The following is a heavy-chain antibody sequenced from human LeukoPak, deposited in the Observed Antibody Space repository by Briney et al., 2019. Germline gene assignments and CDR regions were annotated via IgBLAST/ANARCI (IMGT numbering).Heavy chain of an antibody. CDR1: VFSLSDDY. CDR2: ISNTGSYT. Sequence: GGSLRLSCAVSVFSLSDDYMSWIRQSPGQGLEWVSYISNTGSYTNYADSVRGRFTISRDNAKNSLYLQMNILRAEDTAVYYCARSRGTGPGAYFDYWGPGTLVTVSS. V-gene: IGHV3-11*03. CDR3: ARSRGTGPGAYFDY. D-gene: IGHD3/OR15-3a*01. J-gene: IGHJ4*02.